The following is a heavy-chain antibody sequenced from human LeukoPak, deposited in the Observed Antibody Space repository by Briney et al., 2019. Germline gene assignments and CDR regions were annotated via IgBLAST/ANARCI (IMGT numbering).Heavy chain of an antibody. D-gene: IGHD3-16*02. CDR1: GYTFTSYG. J-gene: IGHJ4*02. V-gene: IGHV1-18*01. Sequence: GASVKVSCKASGYTFTSYGIRWVRPAPGQGLEWMGWISAYNGNTNYAQKLQGRVTMTTDTSTSTAYMELRSLRSDDTAVYYCARHGYDYVWGSYRSPHFDYWGQGTLVTVSS. CDR3: ARHGYDYVWGSYRSPHFDY. CDR2: ISAYNGNT.